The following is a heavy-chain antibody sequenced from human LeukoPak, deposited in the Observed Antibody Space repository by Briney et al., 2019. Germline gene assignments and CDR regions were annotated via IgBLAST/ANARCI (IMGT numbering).Heavy chain of an antibody. V-gene: IGHV3-43*02. J-gene: IGHJ4*02. CDR3: AKESGKFDY. CDR2: ISADGGTT. Sequence: GGSLILSCVDSGLNFADYAMHWVRQPPGKGLEWVSLISADGGTTFSADSVKGRFTIARDNSKNSLYLQMNSLRSEDTAMYFCAKESGKFDYWGQGTLVAVST. CDR1: GLNFADYA.